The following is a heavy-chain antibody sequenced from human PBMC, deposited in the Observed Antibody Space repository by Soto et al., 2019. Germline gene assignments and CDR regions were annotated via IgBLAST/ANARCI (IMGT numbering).Heavy chain of an antibody. V-gene: IGHV1-2*02. CDR2: INPNSGGT. J-gene: IGHJ1*01. D-gene: IGHD3-22*01. CDR1: GYTFTEYY. CDR3: AREDYDSSGYSTYFQN. Sequence: ASVKVSCKASGYTFTEYYIHWVRQAPGQGLEWMGWINPNSGGTNYAQKFQGRVTMTRDTSISTAYMELSSLRSDDTAVYYCAREDYDSSGYSTYFQNWDQGTLVTVSS.